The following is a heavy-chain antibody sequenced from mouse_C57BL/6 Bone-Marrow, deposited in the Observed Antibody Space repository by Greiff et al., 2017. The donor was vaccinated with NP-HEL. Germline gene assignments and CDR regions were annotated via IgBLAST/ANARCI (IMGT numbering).Heavy chain of an antibody. D-gene: IGHD3-3*01. Sequence: DVMLVESGGGLVQPGGSMKLSCVASGFTFSNYWMNWVRQSPEKGLEWVAQIRLKSDNYATHYAESVKGRFTISRDDSKSSVYLQMNNLRAEDTGIYYCTEGDEGSWFAYWGQGTLVTVSA. CDR3: TEGDEGSWFAY. J-gene: IGHJ3*01. CDR1: GFTFSNYW. V-gene: IGHV6-3*01. CDR2: IRLKSDNYAT.